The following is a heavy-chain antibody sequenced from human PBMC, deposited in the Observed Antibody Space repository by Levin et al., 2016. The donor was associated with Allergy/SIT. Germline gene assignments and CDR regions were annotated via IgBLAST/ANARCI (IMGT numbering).Heavy chain of an antibody. Sequence: GESLKISCATSGFMFMKYRMTWVRQAPGKGLEWVSVISGGGGDTQYADSVKGRFTISRDNSKNTLYLQMNSLRAEDTAVYYCATHSRSYYQPDFDYWGQGTLVTVSS. CDR2: ISGGGGDT. CDR1: GFMFMKYR. V-gene: IGHV3-23*01. CDR3: ATHSRSYYQPDFDY. D-gene: IGHD3-10*01. J-gene: IGHJ4*02.